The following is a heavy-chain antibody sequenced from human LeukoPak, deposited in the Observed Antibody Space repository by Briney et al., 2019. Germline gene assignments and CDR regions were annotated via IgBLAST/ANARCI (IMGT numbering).Heavy chain of an antibody. D-gene: IGHD3-9*01. CDR2: ISSRGTTI. J-gene: IGHJ3*02. Sequence: GGSLRLSCAASGFTFSDYYMSWIRQAPGKGLEWISYISSRGTTIYYADSVKGRFTISRDNAKNSLYLQMNSLRAEDTALYYCAKDLGYDILTGHALDIWGQGTMVTVSS. CDR1: GFTFSDYY. CDR3: AKDLGYDILTGHALDI. V-gene: IGHV3-11*01.